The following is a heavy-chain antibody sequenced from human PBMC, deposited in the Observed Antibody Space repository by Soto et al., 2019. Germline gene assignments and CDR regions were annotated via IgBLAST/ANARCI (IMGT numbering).Heavy chain of an antibody. CDR3: AASCVGCGGFNYYGMDV. V-gene: IGHV4-31*03. J-gene: IGHJ6*02. Sequence: PSETLSLTCTVSGRSIRSGGYYSSWLRQQPGKGLEWIGYIYYSGSTYYNPSLKSRVTISVDTSKNQFSLKLSSVTAADTAVYYCAASCVGCGGFNYYGMDVWGQGTTVTVSS. CDR1: GRSIRSGGYY. CDR2: IYYSGST. D-gene: IGHD2-21*01.